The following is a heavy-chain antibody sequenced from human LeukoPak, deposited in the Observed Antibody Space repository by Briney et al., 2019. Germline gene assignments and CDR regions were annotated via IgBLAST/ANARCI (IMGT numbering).Heavy chain of an antibody. CDR1: GFTFSSYA. D-gene: IGHD3-22*01. J-gene: IGHJ3*02. CDR3: ARRTRITMIVVVIRAFDI. CDR2: ISGSGGST. Sequence: GGSLRLSCAASGFTFSSYAMSWVRQAPGKGLEWVSAISGSGGSTYYADSVKGRFTISRDNSKNTLYLQMNSLRAEDTAVYYCARRTRITMIVVVIRAFDIWGQGTMVTVSS. V-gene: IGHV3-23*01.